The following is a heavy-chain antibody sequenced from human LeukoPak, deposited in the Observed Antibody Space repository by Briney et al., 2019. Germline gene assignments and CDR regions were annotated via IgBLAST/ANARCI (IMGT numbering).Heavy chain of an antibody. D-gene: IGHD3-22*01. V-gene: IGHV4-38-2*02. CDR2: IYHSGST. CDR3: ARSYYYDSSGYYPFDY. Sequence: SETLSLTCTVSGYSISSGYYWGWIRQSPGKGLGWIGSIYHSGSTYYNPSLKSRVTISVDTSKNQFSLKLSSVTAADTAVYYCARSYYYDSSGYYPFDYWGQGTLVTVSS. CDR1: GYSISSGYY. J-gene: IGHJ4*02.